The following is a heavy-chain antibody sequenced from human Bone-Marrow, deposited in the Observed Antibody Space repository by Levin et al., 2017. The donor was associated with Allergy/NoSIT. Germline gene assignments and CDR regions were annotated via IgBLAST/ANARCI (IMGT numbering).Heavy chain of an antibody. CDR2: INPNSGGT. V-gene: IGHV1-2*02. J-gene: IGHJ4*02. D-gene: IGHD2-15*01. CDR1: GYTFTGYY. Sequence: ASVKVSCKASGYTFTGYYMHWVRQAPGQGLEWMGWINPNSGGTNYAQKFQGRVTMTRDTSISTAYMELSRLRSDDTAVYYCARNYCSGGSCYSWGVDYWGQGTLVTVSS. CDR3: ARNYCSGGSCYSWGVDY.